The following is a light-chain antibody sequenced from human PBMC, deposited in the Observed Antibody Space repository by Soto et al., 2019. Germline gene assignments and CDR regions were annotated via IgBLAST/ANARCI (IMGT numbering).Light chain of an antibody. V-gene: IGKV3-15*01. CDR3: QHYNNWPFT. J-gene: IGKJ3*01. CDR1: QTVTYN. CDR2: GAS. Sequence: EIVMTQSPATLSVSPGERATLSCRASQTVTYNLAWYQQKPGQAPRLLIYGASTRATGIPARFSGSGSGTEFTLTISSLQSEDFAVYYCQHYNNWPFTFGPGTKLDIK.